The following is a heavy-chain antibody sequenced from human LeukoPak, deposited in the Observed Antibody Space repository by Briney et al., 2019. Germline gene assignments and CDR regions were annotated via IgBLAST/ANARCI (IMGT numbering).Heavy chain of an antibody. V-gene: IGHV3-23*01. Sequence: GGSLRLSCAASGFTFSGYAMNWVRQAPGKGLEWVSGITSGTCTHYADSVKGRFTISRDNSKNTLFLQMNSLKTEDTAVYYCAKDGLFGGQGTLVTVSS. CDR1: GFTFSGYA. J-gene: IGHJ4*02. CDR3: AKDGLF. CDR2: ITSGTCT.